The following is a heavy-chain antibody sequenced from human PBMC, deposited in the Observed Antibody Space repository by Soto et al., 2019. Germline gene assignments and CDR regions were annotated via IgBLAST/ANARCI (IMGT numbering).Heavy chain of an antibody. CDR1: GVSIKTNDYY. J-gene: IGHJ4*02. CDR2: IFYGGST. CDR3: AAFVVTASRNTGFDF. D-gene: IGHD2-21*02. Sequence: SETLSLTCIVSGVSIKTNDYYWGWVRQPPGKGLEWIGNIFYGGSTFYNPSLRTRLSISVDTSKNQFSLRLNSVTAADTAVYYCAAFVVTASRNTGFDFWGQGTLVTVSS. V-gene: IGHV4-39*01.